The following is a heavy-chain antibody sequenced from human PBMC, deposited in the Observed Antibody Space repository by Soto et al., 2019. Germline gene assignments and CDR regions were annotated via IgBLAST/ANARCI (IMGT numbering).Heavy chain of an antibody. V-gene: IGHV1-8*01. Sequence: QVQLVQSGAEVKKPGASVKVSCTASGYTFTSYDINWVRQATGQGLEWMEWMNPNSGNTGYAQKFQGRVTMTRNTAISTAYMELSSLRSEDTAVYYCARSRGGAPYSEDDYWGQGTLVTVSS. CDR2: MNPNSGNT. CDR3: ARSRGGAPYSEDDY. J-gene: IGHJ4*02. CDR1: GYTFTSYD. D-gene: IGHD2-15*01.